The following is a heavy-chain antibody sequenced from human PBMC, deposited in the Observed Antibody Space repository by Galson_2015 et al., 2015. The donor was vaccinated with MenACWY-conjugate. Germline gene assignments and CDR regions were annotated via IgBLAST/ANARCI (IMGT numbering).Heavy chain of an antibody. CDR3: ARHTRTGSQYEYNCFDP. D-gene: IGHD1-26*01. Sequence: SETLSLTCTVSGGSIRSSSYYWGWIRQPPGKGLEWIGSIYYSGSTYYNPSLESRVTISVDTSNNQFSLKLSSVTATDTAVYYCARHTRTGSQYEYNCFDPWGQGTLVTVSS. V-gene: IGHV4-39*01. J-gene: IGHJ5*02. CDR1: GGSIRSSSYY. CDR2: IYYSGST.